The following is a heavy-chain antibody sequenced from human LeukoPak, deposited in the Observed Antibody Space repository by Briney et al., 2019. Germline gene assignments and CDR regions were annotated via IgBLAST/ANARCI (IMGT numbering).Heavy chain of an antibody. CDR3: AKCPATGNIAHYYYYYMDV. Sequence: GGSLRLSCPASGFTFSSYAMSWVRQAPGKVLELVSAISGSGGSTYYADSVKGRFTISRVNSKNRLYLQLNSRKADDTAVYYCAKCPATGNIAHYYYYYMDVWGKGTTVTVSS. V-gene: IGHV3-23*01. CDR1: GFTFSSYA. CDR2: ISGSGGST. J-gene: IGHJ6*03. D-gene: IGHD6-13*01.